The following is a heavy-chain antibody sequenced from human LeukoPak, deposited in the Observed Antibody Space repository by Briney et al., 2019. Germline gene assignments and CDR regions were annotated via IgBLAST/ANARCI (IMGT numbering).Heavy chain of an antibody. V-gene: IGHV3-23*01. J-gene: IGHJ4*02. CDR1: GFSFNNYA. CDR2: ISGGGGDT. CDR3: ATYRQVLLPFES. Sequence: SGGSLRLSCAASGFSFNNYAMNWVRQAPGKGLEWVSGISGGGGDTYYADSVKGRFTISRDNSKSTLSLQMNSLRAEDTAIYYCATYRQVLLPFESWGQGTLVTVSS. D-gene: IGHD2-8*02.